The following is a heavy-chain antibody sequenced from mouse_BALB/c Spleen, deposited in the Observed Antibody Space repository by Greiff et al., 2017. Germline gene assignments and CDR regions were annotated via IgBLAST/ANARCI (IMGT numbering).Heavy chain of an antibody. CDR1: GYTFTSYW. Sequence: LQQPGSELVRPGASVKLSCKASGYTFTSYWMHWVKQRPGQGLEWIGNIYPGSGSTNYDEKFKSKATLTVDTSSSTAYMQLSSLTSEDSAVYYCTRRSPYDSYAMDYGGQGTSVTVSS. D-gene: IGHD2-4*01. CDR2: IYPGSGST. CDR3: TRRSPYDSYAMDY. V-gene: IGHV1S22*01. J-gene: IGHJ4*01.